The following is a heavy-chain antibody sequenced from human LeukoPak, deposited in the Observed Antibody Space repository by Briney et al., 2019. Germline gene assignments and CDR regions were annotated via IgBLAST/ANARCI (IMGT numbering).Heavy chain of an antibody. CDR3: ARGYSGYVN. J-gene: IGHJ4*02. Sequence: GGSLRLSCAASGXTFSSYWVSWVRQAPGKGLEWVANIKQDGSEKYHVDSVKGRFTISRDNAKNSLYLQMNSLRAEDTAVYYCARGYSGYVNWGQGTLVTVSS. CDR2: IKQDGSEK. V-gene: IGHV3-7*05. D-gene: IGHD5-12*01. CDR1: GXTFSSYW.